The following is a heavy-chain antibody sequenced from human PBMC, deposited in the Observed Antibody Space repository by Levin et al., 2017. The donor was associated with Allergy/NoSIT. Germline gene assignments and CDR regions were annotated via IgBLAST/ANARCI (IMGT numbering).Heavy chain of an antibody. Sequence: PGGSLRLSCAASGFTFSSYWMSWVRQAPGKGLEWVANIKQDGSEKYYVDSVKGRFTISRDNAKNSLYLQMNSLRAEDTAVYYCARVPGLAAAGLFDYWGQGTLVTVSS. CDR2: IKQDGSEK. V-gene: IGHV3-7*04. D-gene: IGHD6-13*01. CDR1: GFTFSSYW. J-gene: IGHJ4*02. CDR3: ARVPGLAAAGLFDY.